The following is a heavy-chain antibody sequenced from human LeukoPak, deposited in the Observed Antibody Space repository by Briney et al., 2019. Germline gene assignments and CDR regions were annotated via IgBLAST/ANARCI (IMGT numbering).Heavy chain of an antibody. Sequence: GGSLRLSCAASGFTFSSYAMSWVRQAPGKGLEWVSGISGSGGRTYYADSVKGRFTISRDNSKNTLYLQMNSLRAEDTAVYYCARHRSSWLIDYWGQGTLVTVSS. D-gene: IGHD6-6*01. J-gene: IGHJ4*02. CDR1: GFTFSSYA. V-gene: IGHV3-23*01. CDR2: ISGSGGRT. CDR3: ARHRSSWLIDY.